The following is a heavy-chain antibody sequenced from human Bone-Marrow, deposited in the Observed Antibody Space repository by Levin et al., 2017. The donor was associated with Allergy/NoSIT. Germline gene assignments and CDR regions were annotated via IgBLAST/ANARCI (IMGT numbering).Heavy chain of an antibody. CDR3: ARKYDSSGYRYYFDY. D-gene: IGHD3-22*01. CDR2: ITSSSGSI. V-gene: IGHV3-48*02. Sequence: SCAASGFTFSDYSMNWVRQAPGKGLEWVSYITSSSGSIYYADSVKGRFTISRDNAKNSLYLQMNSLRDEDTAVYYCARKYDSSGYRYYFDYWGQGTLVTVSS. J-gene: IGHJ4*02. CDR1: GFTFSDYS.